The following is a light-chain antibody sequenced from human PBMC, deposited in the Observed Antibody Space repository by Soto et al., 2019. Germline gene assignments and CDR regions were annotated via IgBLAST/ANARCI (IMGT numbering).Light chain of an antibody. CDR1: QSVLYSSNNKNY. Sequence: DIVMTQSPDSLAVSLGERATINCKSSQSVLYSSNNKNYLAWYQQKPGQPPKLLIYWASTRESGVPDRFSGSGSGTDFTLTISSLQAEDVAVYYCQQYYSPLLTFGPGTKVDIK. V-gene: IGKV4-1*01. J-gene: IGKJ3*01. CDR3: QQYYSPLLT. CDR2: WAS.